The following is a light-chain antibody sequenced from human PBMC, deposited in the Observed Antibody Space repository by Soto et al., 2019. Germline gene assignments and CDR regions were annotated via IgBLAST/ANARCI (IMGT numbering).Light chain of an antibody. CDR3: SSYTSSSTLYV. V-gene: IGLV2-14*01. CDR1: SSDVGGYNY. Sequence: QSALTQPASVSGSPGQSITISCTGTSSDVGGYNYVSWYQQHPGKAPKLMIYDVSNRPSGVSNRFSGSKSGNTASLTISGVQADDEADYDCSSYTSSSTLYVVGTGTKLTVL. J-gene: IGLJ1*01. CDR2: DVS.